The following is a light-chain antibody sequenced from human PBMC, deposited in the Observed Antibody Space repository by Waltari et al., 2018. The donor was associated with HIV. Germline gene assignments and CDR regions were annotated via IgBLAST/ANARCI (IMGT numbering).Light chain of an antibody. J-gene: IGLJ2*01. Sequence: QSVLTQPPSASGTPGQGVTISCSGSNSNIGSHPVSWYQQLPETAPKLLIKSTNQRPSGVPDRFSASKSGTSASLAISGLQSDDESEYYCASWDDSLKGVIFGGGTTLTVV. CDR3: ASWDDSLKGVI. CDR2: STN. V-gene: IGLV1-44*01. CDR1: NSNIGSHP.